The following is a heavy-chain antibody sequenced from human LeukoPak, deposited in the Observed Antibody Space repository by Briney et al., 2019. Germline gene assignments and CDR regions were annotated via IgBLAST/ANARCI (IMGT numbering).Heavy chain of an antibody. V-gene: IGHV3-30*02. CDR2: IRYDGSNK. J-gene: IGHJ6*03. CDR1: GFTFSTYG. D-gene: IGHD6-19*01. Sequence: GGSLRLSCAASGFTFSTYGIHWVRQAPGKGLEWVAFIRYDGSNKYYADSVKGRFTISKDNSKNTLFLQMNSLRPEDTAVYYCAKERRWGLHSSGYYMDVWGKGTTVTVSS. CDR3: AKERRWGLHSSGYYMDV.